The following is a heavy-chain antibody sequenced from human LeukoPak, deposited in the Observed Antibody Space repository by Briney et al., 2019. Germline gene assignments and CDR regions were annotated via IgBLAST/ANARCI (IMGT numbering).Heavy chain of an antibody. D-gene: IGHD3-10*01. Sequence: GESLKISCKGSGYSFTSYWIGWVRQMPGKGLEWMGIIYPGDSDTRYSPSFQGQVTISADKSISTAYLQWSSLKASDTAMYYCARLAKHGSGSYYNPMGPPDYWGQGTLVTVSS. CDR1: GYSFTSYW. CDR3: ARLAKHGSGSYYNPMGPPDY. V-gene: IGHV5-51*01. J-gene: IGHJ4*02. CDR2: IYPGDSDT.